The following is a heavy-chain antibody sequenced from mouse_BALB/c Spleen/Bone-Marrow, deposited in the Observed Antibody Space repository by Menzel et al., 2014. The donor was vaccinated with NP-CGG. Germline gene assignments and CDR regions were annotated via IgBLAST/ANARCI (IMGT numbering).Heavy chain of an antibody. CDR3: ARDVGYGNYFVY. CDR2: SRNKAKYYTT. J-gene: IGHJ3*01. D-gene: IGHD2-10*02. Sequence: EVKLQESGGGLVQPGDSLRLSCATSGFTFSDFYMEWARQPPGKRLEWIAASRNKAKYYTTEYSASVKGRFIVSRDTSQSVLYLQMNALRAEDTAIYYCARDVGYGNYFVYWGQGTLVTVSA. V-gene: IGHV7-1*02. CDR1: GFTFSDFY.